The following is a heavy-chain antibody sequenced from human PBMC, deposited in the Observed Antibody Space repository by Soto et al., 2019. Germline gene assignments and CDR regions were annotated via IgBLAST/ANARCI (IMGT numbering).Heavy chain of an antibody. CDR1: GFTFSSYA. Sequence: LRLSCAASGFTFSSYAMSWVHQAPGKGLEWVSAISGSGGSTYYADSVKGRFTISRDNSKNTLYLQMNSLRAGDTAVYYCAKDDSSSWFGYDYWGQGTLVTVSS. D-gene: IGHD6-13*01. V-gene: IGHV3-23*01. CDR2: ISGSGGST. J-gene: IGHJ4*02. CDR3: AKDDSSSWFGYDY.